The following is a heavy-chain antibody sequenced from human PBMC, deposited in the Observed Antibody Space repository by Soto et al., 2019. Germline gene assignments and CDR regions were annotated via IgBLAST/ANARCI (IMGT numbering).Heavy chain of an antibody. CDR1: GDSVTSDSYF. CDR2: SYYSGYYSGST. V-gene: IGHV4-61*01. Sequence: PSETLSLTCTVSGDSVTSDSYFWSWIRQPPGKGLEWIGNSYYSGYYSGSTNHNPSLKSRVTVSVARSKNKFSLKLRSVTTADTAVYYCARDDKRENCGSVRCNSLDVWGQGTTVTVSS. CDR3: ARDDKRENCGSVRCNSLDV. J-gene: IGHJ6*02. D-gene: IGHD2-21*01.